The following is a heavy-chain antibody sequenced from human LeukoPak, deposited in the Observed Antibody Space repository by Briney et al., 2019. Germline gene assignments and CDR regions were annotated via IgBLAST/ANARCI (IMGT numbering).Heavy chain of an antibody. CDR3: AGRRVLDASFDY. CDR1: GFTVSSNY. D-gene: IGHD3-16*01. Sequence: GGSLRLSCAASGFTVSSNYMSWVRQAPGKGLEWVSVIYSGGSTYYADSVKGRFTISRDNSKNTLFLQMNRLRAEDTAVYYCAGRRVLDASFDYWGQGTLVTVSS. J-gene: IGHJ4*02. V-gene: IGHV3-53*05. CDR2: IYSGGST.